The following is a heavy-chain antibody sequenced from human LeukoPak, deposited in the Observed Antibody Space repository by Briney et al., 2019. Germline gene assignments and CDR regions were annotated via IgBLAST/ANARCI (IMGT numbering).Heavy chain of an antibody. J-gene: IGHJ6*03. CDR3: AREDGEGIFYYMDV. D-gene: IGHD2-21*01. V-gene: IGHV3-48*03. Sequence: GGSLRLSCGASGFIFSDFEMNWVRQAPGKGLEWVAYISGSGSTIYYADSLRGRFTVSRDNARNSLYLQMNSLRLEDTAVYYCAREDGEGIFYYMDVWGKGTTVTVS. CDR2: ISGSGSTI. CDR1: GFIFSDFE.